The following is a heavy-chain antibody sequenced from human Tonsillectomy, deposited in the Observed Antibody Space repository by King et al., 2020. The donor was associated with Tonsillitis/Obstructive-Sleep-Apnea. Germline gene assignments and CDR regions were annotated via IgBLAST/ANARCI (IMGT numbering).Heavy chain of an antibody. J-gene: IGHJ6*03. CDR2: IYPGDSDT. V-gene: IGHV5-51*01. CDR1: GYSFTSYW. CDR3: ARHGYSSGWSSYYYMDV. Sequence: QLVQSGAEVKKPGESLKISCKGSGYSFTSYWIGWVRQMPGKGLEWMGSIYPGDSDTRYSPSFQGQFTILADKSISTAYLQWSSLKASDTAMYYCARHGYSSGWSSYYYMDVWGKGTTVTVSS. D-gene: IGHD6-19*01.